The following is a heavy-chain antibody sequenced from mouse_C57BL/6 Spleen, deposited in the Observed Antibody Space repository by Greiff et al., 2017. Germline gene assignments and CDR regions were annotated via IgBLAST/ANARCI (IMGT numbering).Heavy chain of an antibody. CDR1: GYTFTDYY. J-gene: IGHJ4*01. Sequence: QVQLQQSGPELVKPGASVKISCKASGYTFTDYYINWVKQRPGQGLEWIGWIFPGSGSTYYNEKFKGKATLTVDKSSSTAYMLLSSLTSEDSAVYFCARSGFYYGSSYAMDYWGQGTSVTVAS. D-gene: IGHD1-1*01. V-gene: IGHV1-75*01. CDR2: IFPGSGST. CDR3: ARSGFYYGSSYAMDY.